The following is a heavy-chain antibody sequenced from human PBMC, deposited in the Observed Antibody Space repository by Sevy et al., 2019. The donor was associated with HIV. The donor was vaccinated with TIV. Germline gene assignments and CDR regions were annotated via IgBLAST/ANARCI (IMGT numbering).Heavy chain of an antibody. V-gene: IGHV3-30*04. J-gene: IGHJ1*01. Sequence: GGSLRLSCAASGFIFSNFAMHWVRQAPGKGLEWVAVTSYDGSHKYYADSVKGRFTVSRDNSRNILSLEMNSLRRDDTAVYYCARGENNDEFFQYWGQCTLVTDSS. CDR1: GFIFSNFA. CDR2: TSYDGSHK. D-gene: IGHD1-26*01. CDR3: ARGENNDEFFQY.